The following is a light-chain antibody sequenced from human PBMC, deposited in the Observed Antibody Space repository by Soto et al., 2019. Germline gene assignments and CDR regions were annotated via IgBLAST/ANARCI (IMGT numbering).Light chain of an antibody. Sequence: DIQMTPSPSSLSASVGDRVTITCRASQSISSYLNWYHQKPGKAPKLLIYAASSLQSGVPSRFSGSGSGTDFTLTISSLQPEDFATYYCQQSYSTLWTFGQGTKVEIK. CDR3: QQSYSTLWT. CDR2: AAS. CDR1: QSISSY. V-gene: IGKV1-39*01. J-gene: IGKJ1*01.